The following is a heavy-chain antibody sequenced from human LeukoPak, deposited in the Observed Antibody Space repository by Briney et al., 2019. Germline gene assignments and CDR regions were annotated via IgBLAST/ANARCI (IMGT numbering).Heavy chain of an antibody. CDR2: IYPGDSQT. CDR3: ARQRDLLARPFDY. J-gene: IGHJ4*02. V-gene: IGHV5-51*01. CDR1: EYGFSSYW. Sequence: GESLKISCKASEYGFSSYWIAWVRQPPGKGLEWMGIIYPGDSQTRYSPSFHGQVSFSVHKSINTAYLHWSSLKASDTGMYYCARQRDLLARPFDYWGQGSLVTVSS.